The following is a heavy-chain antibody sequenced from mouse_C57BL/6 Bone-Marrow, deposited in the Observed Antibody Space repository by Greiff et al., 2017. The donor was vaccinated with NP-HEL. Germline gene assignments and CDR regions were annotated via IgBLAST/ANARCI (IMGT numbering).Heavy chain of an antibody. Sequence: QLQQPGAELVKPGASVKMSCKASGYTFTSYWITWVKQRPGQGLGWIGDIYPGSGSTNYNEKFKSKATLTVDTSSSTAYMQLSSLTSEDSAVYYCARSGGSSLYFDYWGQGTTLTVSS. CDR1: GYTFTSYW. CDR3: ARSGGSSLYFDY. D-gene: IGHD1-1*01. V-gene: IGHV1-55*01. CDR2: IYPGSGST. J-gene: IGHJ2*01.